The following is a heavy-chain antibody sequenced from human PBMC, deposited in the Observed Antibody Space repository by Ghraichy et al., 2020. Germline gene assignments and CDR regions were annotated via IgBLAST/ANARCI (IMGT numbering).Heavy chain of an antibody. CDR1: GFTFSSYA. J-gene: IGHJ4*02. V-gene: IGHV3-23*01. CDR2: ISGSGGST. Sequence: GGSLRLSCAASGFTFSSYAMNWVRQAPGKGLEWVSAISGSGGSTYYADSVKGRFTISRDNSKNTLYLQMNSLRAEDTAVYYCAKADGGNYYFDYWGQGTLVTVSS. CDR3: AKADGGNYYFDY. D-gene: IGHD4-23*01.